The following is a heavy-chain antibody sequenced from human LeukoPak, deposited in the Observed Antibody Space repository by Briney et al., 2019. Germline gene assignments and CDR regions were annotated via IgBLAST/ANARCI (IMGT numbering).Heavy chain of an antibody. Sequence: PGGSLRLSCAASGFTFSSYGMHWVRQAPGKGLEWVAFIRYDGSNKYYADSVKGRFTISRDNSKNTLYLQMNSLRAEDTALYYCAKDTYGSGSYYTYFDYWGQGTLVTVSS. CDR2: IRYDGSNK. D-gene: IGHD3-10*01. CDR1: GFTFSSYG. CDR3: AKDTYGSGSYYTYFDY. J-gene: IGHJ4*02. V-gene: IGHV3-30*02.